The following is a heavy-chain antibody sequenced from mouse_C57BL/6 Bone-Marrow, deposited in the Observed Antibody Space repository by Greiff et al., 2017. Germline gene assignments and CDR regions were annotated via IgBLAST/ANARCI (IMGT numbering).Heavy chain of an antibody. CDR2: INPNNGGT. CDR1: GYTFTDYY. V-gene: IGHV1-26*01. J-gene: IGHJ1*03. CDR3: APIYYYGSRYFDV. Sequence: EVQLQQSGPELVKPGASVKISCKASGYTFTDYYMNWVKQSHGKSLEWIGDINPNNGGTSYNQKFKGKATLTVDKSSSTAYMELRSLTSEDSAVYYCAPIYYYGSRYFDVWGTGTTVTVSS. D-gene: IGHD1-1*01.